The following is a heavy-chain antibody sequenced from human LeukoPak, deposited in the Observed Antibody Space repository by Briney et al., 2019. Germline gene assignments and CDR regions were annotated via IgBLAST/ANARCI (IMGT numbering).Heavy chain of an antibody. J-gene: IGHJ6*03. CDR1: TYTFTRYG. D-gene: IGHD6-13*01. Sequence: SVKVSCKASTYTFTRYGISWVRQAPGQGLEWMGGIIPIFGTANYAQKFQGRVTITADESTSTAYMELSSLRSEDTAVYYCARGGGIAAAGTPSYYYYYYMDVWGKGTTVTISS. CDR2: IIPIFGTA. CDR3: ARGGGIAAAGTPSYYYYYYMDV. V-gene: IGHV1-69*13.